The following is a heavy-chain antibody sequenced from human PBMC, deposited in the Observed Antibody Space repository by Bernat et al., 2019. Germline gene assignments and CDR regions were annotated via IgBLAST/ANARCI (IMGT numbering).Heavy chain of an antibody. J-gene: IGHJ4*02. CDR1: GFTFSSYA. Sequence: QVQLVESGGGVVQPGRSLRLSCAASGFTFSSYAIHWVRQAPGKGLEWVAVISYDGSNKYYADSVKGRFTISRDNSKNTLFLHMNSLRAEDTAVYFCAKDVVGTFDYWGQGTLVTVSS. D-gene: IGHD1-1*01. V-gene: IGHV3-30*18. CDR3: AKDVVGTFDY. CDR2: ISYDGSNK.